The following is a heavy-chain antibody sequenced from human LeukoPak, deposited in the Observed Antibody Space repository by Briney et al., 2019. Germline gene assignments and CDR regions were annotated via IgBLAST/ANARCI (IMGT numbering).Heavy chain of an antibody. CDR1: GYTFTGHY. CDR2: INPNSGGT. Sequence: GASVKVSCKASGYTFTGHYIHWVRQAPGQGLEWMGWINPNSGGTNYAQKFQGRVTMTRDTSISTAYMELSRLRSDDTAVYYCARRYDFWSGYPHYYYYMDVWGKGTTVTVSS. D-gene: IGHD3-3*01. V-gene: IGHV1-2*02. J-gene: IGHJ6*03. CDR3: ARRYDFWSGYPHYYYYMDV.